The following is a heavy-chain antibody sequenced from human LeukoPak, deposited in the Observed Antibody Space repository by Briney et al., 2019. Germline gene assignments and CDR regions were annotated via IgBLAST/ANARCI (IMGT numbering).Heavy chain of an antibody. V-gene: IGHV4-4*07. Sequence: SETLSLTCTVSGGSISSYWWSWIRQPAGKGLEWIGRIYASGSTNHNPSLKSRVTMSVDTSKNQFSLKLSSVTAADTAVYYCARDGYGSGSYRFDCWGQGTLVTVS. CDR3: ARDGYGSGSYRFDC. D-gene: IGHD3-10*01. CDR2: IYASGST. CDR1: GGSISSYW. J-gene: IGHJ4*02.